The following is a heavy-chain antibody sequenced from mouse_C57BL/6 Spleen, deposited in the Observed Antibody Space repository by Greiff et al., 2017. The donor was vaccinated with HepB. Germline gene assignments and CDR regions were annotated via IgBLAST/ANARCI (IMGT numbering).Heavy chain of an antibody. V-gene: IGHV5-9-1*02. D-gene: IGHD1-1*01. CDR2: ISSGGDYI. J-gene: IGHJ4*01. CDR1: GFTFSSYA. CDR3: TREGGSSPYYAMDY. Sequence: EVNVVESGEGLVKPGGSLKLSCAASGFTFSSYAMSWVRQTPEKRLEWVAYISSGGDYIYYADTVKGRFTISRDNARNTLYLQMSSLKSEDTAMYYCTREGGSSPYYAMDYWGQGTSVTVSS.